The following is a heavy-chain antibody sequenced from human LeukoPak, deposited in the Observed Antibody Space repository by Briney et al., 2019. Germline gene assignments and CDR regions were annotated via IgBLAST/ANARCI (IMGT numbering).Heavy chain of an antibody. Sequence: GGSLRLSCAASGFTVSSNYMSWVRQAPGKGRGWVSVIYSGGSTYYADSVKGRFTISRDNSKNTLYLQMNSLRAEDTAVYYCARLDGSYRAFDYWGQGTLVTVSS. CDR2: IYSGGST. CDR3: ARLDGSYRAFDY. J-gene: IGHJ4*02. D-gene: IGHD1-26*01. CDR1: GFTVSSNY. V-gene: IGHV3-53*01.